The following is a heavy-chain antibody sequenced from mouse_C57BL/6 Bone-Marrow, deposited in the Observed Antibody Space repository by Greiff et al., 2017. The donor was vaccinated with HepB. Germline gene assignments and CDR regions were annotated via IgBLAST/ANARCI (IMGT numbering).Heavy chain of an antibody. Sequence: EVKLMESGGGLVQPGGSLSLSCAASGFTFTDYYMSWVRQPPGKALEWLGFIRNKANGYTTEYSASVKGRFTISRDNSQSILYLQMNALRAEDSATYYCARYPLTTVVLDYWGQGTSVTVSS. CDR3: ARYPLTTVVLDY. D-gene: IGHD1-1*01. V-gene: IGHV7-3*01. J-gene: IGHJ4*01. CDR1: GFTFTDYY. CDR2: IRNKANGYTT.